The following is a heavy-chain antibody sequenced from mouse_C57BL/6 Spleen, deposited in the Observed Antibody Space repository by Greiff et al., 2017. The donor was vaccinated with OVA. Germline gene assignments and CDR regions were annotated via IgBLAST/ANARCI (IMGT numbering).Heavy chain of an antibody. J-gene: IGHJ2*01. CDR3: ARPSSLLDY. D-gene: IGHD1-1*01. Sequence: VQLQQPGAGLVKPGASLSFSCTASGYTFTSYWMHWVKQRPGQGLEWIGMIHPNSGSTNYNEKFKSKATLTVDKSSSTAYMQLSSLTSEDSAVYYCARPSSLLDYWGQGTTLTVSS. V-gene: IGHV1-64*01. CDR1: GYTFTSYW. CDR2: IHPNSGST.